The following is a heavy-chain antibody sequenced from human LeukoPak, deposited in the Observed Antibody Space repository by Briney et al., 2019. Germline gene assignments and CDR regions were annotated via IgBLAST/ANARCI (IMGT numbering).Heavy chain of an antibody. V-gene: IGHV4-59*01. D-gene: IGHD4-17*01. CDR3: AREATVTERAFDI. CDR2: IYYSGST. J-gene: IGHJ3*02. CDR1: GGSISSYY. Sequence: PSETLSLTCTVSGGSISSYYWSWIRQPPGKGLEWIGYIYYSGSTNYNPSLKSRVTISVDTSKNQFSLKLSSVTAADTAVYYCAREATVTERAFDIWGQGTMVTVSS.